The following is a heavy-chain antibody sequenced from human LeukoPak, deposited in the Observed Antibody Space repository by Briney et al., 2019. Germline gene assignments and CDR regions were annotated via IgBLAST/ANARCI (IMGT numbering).Heavy chain of an antibody. CDR3: AASSGVTLGRF. CDR2: VNHGGST. D-gene: IGHD3-16*01. CDR1: GGSFSDFY. J-gene: IGHJ4*02. V-gene: IGHV4-34*01. Sequence: SETLSLTCAVYGGSFSDFYWSWIRQPPGKGLEWIGEVNHGGSTNYNPSLKSRVTISVDTSKNQFSLKLSSVTAADTAVYYCAASSGVTLGRFWGQGTLVTVSS.